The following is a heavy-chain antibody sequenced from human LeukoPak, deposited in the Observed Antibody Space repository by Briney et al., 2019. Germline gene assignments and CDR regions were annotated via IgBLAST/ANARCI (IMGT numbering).Heavy chain of an antibody. V-gene: IGHV3-11*01. Sequence: GGSLRLSCAAFGFTFTDYHMSWIRQAPGKGLECVSYISPGGGSKYFADSVKGRFTISRDNAKNALYLQMNSLTAEDTAVYYCAGGRDTAVAGPGGYFDYWAQGTLVTVSS. CDR1: GFTFTDYH. J-gene: IGHJ4*02. CDR3: AGGRDTAVAGPGGYFDY. CDR2: ISPGGGSK. D-gene: IGHD6-19*01.